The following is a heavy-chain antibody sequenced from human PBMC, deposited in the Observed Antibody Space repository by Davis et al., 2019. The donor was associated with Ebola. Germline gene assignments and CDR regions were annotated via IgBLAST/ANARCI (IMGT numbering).Heavy chain of an antibody. CDR3: ASYGPGWFRLEY. CDR1: GVGISGSP. CDR2: ISVASDGL. V-gene: IGHV3-23*01. J-gene: IGHJ4*02. D-gene: IGHD6-19*01. Sequence: GGSLRLSCVGDGVGISGSPVAWVRQAAGKGLEWVSGISVASDGLHYAESIKGRFTISRDTAEGTVYLQMNGLRPDDTAVYYCASYGPGWFRLEYWGQGVQVTVSS.